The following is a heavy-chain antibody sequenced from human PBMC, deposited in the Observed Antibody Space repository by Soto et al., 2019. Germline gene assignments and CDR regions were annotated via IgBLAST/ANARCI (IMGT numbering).Heavy chain of an antibody. D-gene: IGHD2-2*01. V-gene: IGHV1-69*01. Sequence: QVQLVQSGAEVKKPGSSVKVSCKASGGTFSSYAISWVRQAPGQGLEWMGGITPIFGTANYAQKFQGRVTITADESTSTADMELSSLRSEDTAVYYCARWDGNCSSTSCYGMGYYYYGMDVWGQGTTVTVSS. CDR1: GGTFSSYA. CDR2: ITPIFGTA. J-gene: IGHJ6*02. CDR3: ARWDGNCSSTSCYGMGYYYYGMDV.